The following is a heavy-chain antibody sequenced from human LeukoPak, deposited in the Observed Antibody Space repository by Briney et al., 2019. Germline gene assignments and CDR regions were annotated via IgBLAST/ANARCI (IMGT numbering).Heavy chain of an antibody. CDR1: RFTFSDYY. CDR3: ARSFGSGSYSPFDY. Sequence: GGSLRLSCAASRFTFSDYYMSWIRQAPGKGLEWVSYISSSGSTIYYADSVKGRFTISRDNAKNSLYLQMNSLRAEDTAVYYCARSFGSGSYSPFDYWGQGTLVTVSS. J-gene: IGHJ4*02. V-gene: IGHV3-11*01. CDR2: ISSSGSTI. D-gene: IGHD3-10*01.